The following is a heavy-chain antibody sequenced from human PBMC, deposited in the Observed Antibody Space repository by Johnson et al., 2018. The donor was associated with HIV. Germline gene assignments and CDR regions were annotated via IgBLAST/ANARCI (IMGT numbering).Heavy chain of an antibody. J-gene: IGHJ3*02. CDR3: ARDLLIAYCGGDCWDAFDI. V-gene: IGHV3-30-3*01. CDR1: GFSLSSYA. D-gene: IGHD2-21*02. Sequence: QVQLVESGGGLVQPGGSLRLSCAASGFSLSSYAMHWVRQAPGKGLEWVAVISYDGSNKYYADSVKGRFTISRDNSKNTLYLQMNSLRAEDTAVYYCARDLLIAYCGGDCWDAFDIWGQGTMVTVSS. CDR2: ISYDGSNK.